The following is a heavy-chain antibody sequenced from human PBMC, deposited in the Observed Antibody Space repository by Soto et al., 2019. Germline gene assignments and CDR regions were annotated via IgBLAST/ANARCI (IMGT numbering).Heavy chain of an antibody. V-gene: IGHV4-34*01. CDR1: GGSFSGYY. D-gene: IGHD6-19*01. CDR2: INHSGST. CDR3: ARGGVVAVAGTLDY. J-gene: IGHJ4*02. Sequence: PSETLSLTCAVYGGSFSGYYWRWIRQPPGKGLEWIGEINHSGSTNYNPSLKSRVTISVDTSKNQFSLKLSSVTAADTAVYYCARGGVVAVAGTLDYWGQGTLVTVS.